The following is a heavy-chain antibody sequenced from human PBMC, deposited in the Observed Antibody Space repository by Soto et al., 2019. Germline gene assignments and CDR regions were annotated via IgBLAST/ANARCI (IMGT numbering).Heavy chain of an antibody. CDR1: GGSFSGYY. V-gene: IGHV4-34*01. CDR2: INHSGST. Sequence: SETLSLTCAVYGGSFSGYYWSWIRQPPGKGLEWIGEINHSGSTNYNPSLKSRVTISVDTSKNQFSLKLSSVTAADTAVYYCARGSANLPMTTVTTSMDVWGQGTTVTVSS. J-gene: IGHJ6*02. CDR3: ARGSANLPMTTVTTSMDV. D-gene: IGHD4-4*01.